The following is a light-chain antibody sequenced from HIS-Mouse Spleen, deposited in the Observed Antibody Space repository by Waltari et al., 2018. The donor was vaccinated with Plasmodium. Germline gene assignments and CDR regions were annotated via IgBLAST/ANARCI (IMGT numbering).Light chain of an antibody. CDR2: DAS. V-gene: IGKV1-33*01. Sequence: DMQMTQSPSSMSASVGDRVTITFQASQDISNYLNWYQQKPGKAHKLLIYDASNLETGVPSRFSGSGSGTDFTFTISSLQPEDIATYYCQQYDNLPPLFTFGPGTKVDIK. CDR3: QQYDNLPPLFT. J-gene: IGKJ3*01. CDR1: QDISNY.